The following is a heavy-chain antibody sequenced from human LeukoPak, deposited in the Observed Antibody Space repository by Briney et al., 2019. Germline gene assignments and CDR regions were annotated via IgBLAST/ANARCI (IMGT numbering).Heavy chain of an antibody. V-gene: IGHV4-30-2*01. CDR3: ARFTMVRGAIDY. CDR1: GGSISSGGYY. CDR2: IYHSGST. J-gene: IGHJ4*02. D-gene: IGHD3-10*01. Sequence: SQTLSLTCTVSGGSISSGGYYWSWIRQPPGKGPEWIGYIYHSGSTYYNPSLKSRVTISVDRSKNQFSLKLSSVTAADTAVYYCARFTMVRGAIDYWGQGTLVTVSS.